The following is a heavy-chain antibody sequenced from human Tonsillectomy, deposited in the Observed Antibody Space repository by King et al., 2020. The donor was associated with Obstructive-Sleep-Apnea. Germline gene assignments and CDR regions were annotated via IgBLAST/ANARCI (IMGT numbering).Heavy chain of an antibody. CDR1: GFTFRNYV. Sequence: VQLVESGGALVQPGGALRLSCAVPGFTFRNYVMSWVRQAPGMGLEWVSAIGRGPSTFYAGSVKGRFTISRDISKNTLFLQLSSLRVEDTAIYYCAKADRSGWWGYFDSWGQGTLVTVSS. J-gene: IGHJ4*02. CDR2: IGRGPST. CDR3: AKADRSGWWGYFDS. V-gene: IGHV3-23*04. D-gene: IGHD6-13*01.